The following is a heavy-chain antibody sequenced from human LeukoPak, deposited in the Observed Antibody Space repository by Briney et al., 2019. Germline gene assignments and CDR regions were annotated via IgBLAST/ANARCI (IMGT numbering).Heavy chain of an antibody. CDR3: ARDPPDSSGYLTDY. V-gene: IGHV1-69*04. D-gene: IGHD3-22*01. CDR1: GGTFSSYT. Sequence: SAKVSCKASGGTFSSYTISWVRQAPGQGLEWMGRIIPILGIANYAQEFQGRVTITADKSTSTAYMELSSLRSEDTAVYYCARDPPDSSGYLTDYWGQGTLVTVSS. J-gene: IGHJ4*02. CDR2: IIPILGIA.